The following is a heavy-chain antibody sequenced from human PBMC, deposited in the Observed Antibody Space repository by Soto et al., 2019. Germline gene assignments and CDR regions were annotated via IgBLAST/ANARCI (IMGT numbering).Heavy chain of an antibody. Sequence: QVQLVESGGGVVQPGRSLRLSCAVSGFVFRSYGMHWVRQAPGKGLEWVAVISYDGSTTYYGDSVKGRLTISRDNSKDTLYLQMNSLRGEDTAVYYCARAFYDSSAAGVAFDLWGPGTMVTVSS. J-gene: IGHJ3*01. CDR1: GFVFRSYG. V-gene: IGHV3-30-3*01. CDR2: ISYDGSTT. D-gene: IGHD3-16*01. CDR3: ARAFYDSSAAGVAFDL.